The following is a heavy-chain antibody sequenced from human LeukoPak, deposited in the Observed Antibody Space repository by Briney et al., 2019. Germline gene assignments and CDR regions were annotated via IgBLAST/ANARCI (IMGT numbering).Heavy chain of an antibody. CDR2: IYYSGST. Sequence: SETLSLTCTVSGGSISSSSYYWGWIRQPPGTGLEWIGSIYYSGSTYYNPSLKSRVTISVDTSKNQFSLKLSSVTAADTAVYYCARNPYSSGWYTSVYFDYWGQGTLVTVSS. CDR3: ARNPYSSGWYTSVYFDY. D-gene: IGHD6-19*01. V-gene: IGHV4-39*01. CDR1: GGSISSSSYY. J-gene: IGHJ4*02.